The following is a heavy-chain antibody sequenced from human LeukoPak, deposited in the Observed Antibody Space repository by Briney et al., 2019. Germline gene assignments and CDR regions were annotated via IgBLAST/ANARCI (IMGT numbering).Heavy chain of an antibody. V-gene: IGHV4-34*01. CDR3: ASLPGYSYGYGPDY. D-gene: IGHD5-18*01. Sequence: SETLSLTCAVYGGSFSGYYWRWIRQPPGKGLEWIGEINHSGSTNYNPSLKSRVTISVDTSKNQFSLKLSSVTAADTAVYYCASLPGYSYGYGPDYWGQGTLVIVSS. CDR1: GGSFSGYY. J-gene: IGHJ4*02. CDR2: INHSGST.